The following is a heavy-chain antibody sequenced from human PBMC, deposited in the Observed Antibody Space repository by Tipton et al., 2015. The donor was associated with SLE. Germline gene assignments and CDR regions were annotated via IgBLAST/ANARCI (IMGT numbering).Heavy chain of an antibody. CDR2: IYYGGNT. D-gene: IGHD2-2*01. Sequence: TLSLTCTVSGDSISTSTYYWGWIRQSPGRGLEWIGTIYYGGNTYYNSSLKNRVSISLDTSRNQFSLEPNSVTAADTAVYYCAGQGRQLMTGPFDSWGQGTLVTVSS. CDR1: GDSISTSTYY. J-gene: IGHJ5*01. CDR3: AGQGRQLMTGPFDS. V-gene: IGHV4-39*07.